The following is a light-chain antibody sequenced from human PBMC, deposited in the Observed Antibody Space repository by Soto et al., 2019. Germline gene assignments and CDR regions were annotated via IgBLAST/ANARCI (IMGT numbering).Light chain of an antibody. CDR3: SSYIRSSTLYV. V-gene: IGLV2-14*01. Sequence: ALTQPASVSGSPGQSITISCTGSSSDVGAYKYVSWYQQYPGKAPKLMIYDVSDRPSGVSNRFSGSKTGNTASLTISGLQAEDEADYYCSSYIRSSTLYVFGTGTKGTVL. CDR1: SSDVGAYKY. CDR2: DVS. J-gene: IGLJ1*01.